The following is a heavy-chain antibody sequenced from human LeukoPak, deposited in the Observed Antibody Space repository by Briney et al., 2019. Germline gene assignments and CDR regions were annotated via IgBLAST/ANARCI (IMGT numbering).Heavy chain of an antibody. V-gene: IGHV4-4*09. D-gene: IGHD3-22*01. J-gene: IGHJ5*02. CDR1: GGSISSYY. CDR2: IYTSGST. CDR3: ERRYYDSSGYVNWFDP. Sequence: SETLSLTCTVSGGSISSYYWSWIRQPPGKGLEWIGYIYTSGSTNYNPSLKSRVTISVDTSKNQFSLKLSSVTAADTAVYYCERRYYDSSGYVNWFDPWGQGTLVTVSS.